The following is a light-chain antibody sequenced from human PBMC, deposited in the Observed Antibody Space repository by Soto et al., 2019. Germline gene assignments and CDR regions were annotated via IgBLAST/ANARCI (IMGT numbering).Light chain of an antibody. J-gene: IGKJ4*01. CDR1: QGISSW. Sequence: DIQMTQSPSSVSASVGDRVSITCRASQGISSWLAWYQQKPGGAPKILIYTGSSLQSGVPSRFSVTGSGTDFTHTISSLQPEDVAPYDCQQANSFPLTCGGGTKVEIK. CDR3: QQANSFPLT. CDR2: TGS. V-gene: IGKV1-12*01.